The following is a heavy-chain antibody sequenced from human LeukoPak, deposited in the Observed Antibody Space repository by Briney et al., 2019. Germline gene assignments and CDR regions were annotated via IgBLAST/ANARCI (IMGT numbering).Heavy chain of an antibody. CDR1: GDSITNPSYY. J-gene: IGHJ5*02. CDR2: IYYSGST. V-gene: IGHV4-39*01. Sequence: SETLSLTCTVSGDSITNPSYYWGWLRQPPRKGREYIVAIYYSGSTHYNPSLNRRVTMSVDASKNRFSLKVTSVTAADTAVYYCVRSTVSKEGWFDPWGQGTLVTVSS. D-gene: IGHD4-11*01. CDR3: VRSTVSKEGWFDP.